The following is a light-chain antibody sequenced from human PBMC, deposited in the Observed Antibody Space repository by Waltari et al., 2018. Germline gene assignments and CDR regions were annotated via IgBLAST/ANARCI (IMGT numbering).Light chain of an antibody. CDR2: AAS. J-gene: IGKJ4*01. CDR3: QQVNSYPLT. CDR1: QGISSY. V-gene: IGKV1-9*01. Sequence: DIQLTQSPSFLSASVGDRVTIPCRASQGISSYLAWYQQTPGKAPKLLIYAASTLQSGVPSRFSGSGSGTEFTLTISSLQPEDFATYYCQQVNSYPLTFGGGTKVEIK.